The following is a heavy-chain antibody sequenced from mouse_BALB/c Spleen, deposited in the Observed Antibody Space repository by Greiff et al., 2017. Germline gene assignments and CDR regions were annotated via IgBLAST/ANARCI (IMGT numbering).Heavy chain of an antibody. CDR1: GYSITSGYY. CDR3: ARDQDYGNWYFDV. CDR2: ISYDGSN. V-gene: IGHV3-6*02. J-gene: IGHJ1*01. Sequence: EVKLQESGPGLVKPSQSLSLTCSVTGYSITSGYYWNWIRQFPGNKLEWMGYISYDGSNNYNPSLKNRISITRDTSKNQFFLKLNSVTTEDTATYYCARDQDYGNWYFDVWGAGTTVTVSS. D-gene: IGHD2-1*01.